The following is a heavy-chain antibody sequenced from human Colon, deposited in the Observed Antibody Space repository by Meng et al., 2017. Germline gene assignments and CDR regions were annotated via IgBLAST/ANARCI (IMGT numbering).Heavy chain of an antibody. CDR1: GDSITYDNW. D-gene: IGHD3-22*01. V-gene: IGHV4-4*02. CDR3: ARNGFYSLGY. Sequence: QVQLREAGPGLVKPSGTLSLTCAVSGDSITYDNWWSWLRQPPGKGLEWIGEIHHGRGTNYNPALRSRVTFSLDKSRNQLSLTLTSVTAADTAVYYCARNGFYSLGYWGPGALVTVSS. J-gene: IGHJ4*02. CDR2: IHHGRGT.